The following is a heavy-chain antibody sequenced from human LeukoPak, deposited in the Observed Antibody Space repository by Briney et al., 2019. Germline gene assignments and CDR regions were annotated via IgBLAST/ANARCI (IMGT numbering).Heavy chain of an antibody. CDR3: ARDQAPYSRVVVNALDI. CDR1: GFTFNAYS. D-gene: IGHD3-22*01. CDR2: ISYDGFNK. J-gene: IGHJ3*02. V-gene: IGHV3-30-3*01. Sequence: GRSLRLSCAASGFTFNAYSIHWVRQAPGKGLEWMSLISYDGFNKYYADSVKGRFTISRDNSKNTLYLQMNSLRVDDTAVYYCARDQAPYSRVVVNALDIWGQGAMVTVSS.